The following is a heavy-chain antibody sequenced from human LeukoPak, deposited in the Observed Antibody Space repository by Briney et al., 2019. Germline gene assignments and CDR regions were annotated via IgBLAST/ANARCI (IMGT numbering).Heavy chain of an antibody. V-gene: IGHV1-2*06. J-gene: IGHJ4*02. CDR3: ARGRGDYYDSSGYYYDY. CDR1: GYTFSSHY. CDR2: INPNSGGT. Sequence: GASVKVSCKASGYTFSSHYLHWVRQAPGQGLEWMGRINPNSGGTNYAQKFQGRVTMTRDTSISTAYMELSRLRSDDTAVYYCARGRGDYYDSSGYYYDYWGQGTLVTVSS. D-gene: IGHD3-22*01.